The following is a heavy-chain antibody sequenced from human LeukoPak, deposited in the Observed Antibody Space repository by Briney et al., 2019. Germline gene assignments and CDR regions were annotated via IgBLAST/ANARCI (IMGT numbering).Heavy chain of an antibody. CDR3: ARHVNIVVVVAAPYYYYMDA. V-gene: IGHV4-39*01. Sequence: SETLSLTCTVSGGSISSSSYYWGWIRQPPGKGLEWIGSIYYSGSTYYNPSLKSRVTISVDTSKNQFSLKPSSVTAADTAVYYCARHVNIVVVVAAPYYYYMDAWGKGTTVTVSS. CDR2: IYYSGST. J-gene: IGHJ6*03. D-gene: IGHD2-15*01. CDR1: GGSISSSSYY.